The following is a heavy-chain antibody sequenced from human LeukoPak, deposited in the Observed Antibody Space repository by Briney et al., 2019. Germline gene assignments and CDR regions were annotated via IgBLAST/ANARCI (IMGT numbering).Heavy chain of an antibody. V-gene: IGHV3-23*01. CDR3: AKVFRATDTFDY. CDR1: GFTFSSYA. Sequence: GGSLRLSCAASGFTFSSYAMSWVRQAPGEGLEWVSAISGSGGSTYYADSVKGRFTISRDNSKNTLYLQMNSLRAEDTAVYYCAKVFRATDTFDYWGQGTLVTVSS. D-gene: IGHD1-26*01. CDR2: ISGSGGST. J-gene: IGHJ4*02.